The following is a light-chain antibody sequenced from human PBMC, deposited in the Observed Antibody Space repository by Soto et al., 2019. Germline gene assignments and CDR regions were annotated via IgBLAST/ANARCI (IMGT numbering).Light chain of an antibody. CDR2: DAS. CDR1: QSVSSD. V-gene: IGKV3-15*01. J-gene: IGKJ2*01. CDR3: QQYKLWYT. Sequence: EIVMTQSPATLSVTPGERATLSCRASQSVSSDLAWYQQKPGQAPRLLIYDASTRAAGTPARFSGSGSGTEFTLTISSLQSEDFAVYYCQQYKLWYTFAQGDKLDIK.